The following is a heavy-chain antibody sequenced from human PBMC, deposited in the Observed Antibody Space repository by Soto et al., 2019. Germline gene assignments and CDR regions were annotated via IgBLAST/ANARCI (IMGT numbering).Heavy chain of an antibody. CDR1: GFTFSSYS. V-gene: IGHV3-21*01. D-gene: IGHD2-21*02. CDR3: ARDRGGGDLHPN. CDR2: ISSSSSYI. Sequence: GGSLRLSCAASGFTFSSYSMNWVRQAPGKGLEWVSSISSSSSYIYYADSVKGRFTISRDNAKNSLYLQMNSLRAEDTAVYYCARDRGGGDLHPNWGQGTLVTVSS. J-gene: IGHJ4*02.